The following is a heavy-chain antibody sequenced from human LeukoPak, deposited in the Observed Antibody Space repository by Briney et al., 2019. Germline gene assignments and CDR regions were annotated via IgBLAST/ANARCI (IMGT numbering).Heavy chain of an antibody. CDR3: ARDVTMIVVVITTSPYYGMDV. CDR1: GYTFTGYY. V-gene: IGHV1-2*02. Sequence: ASVTVSCTASGYTFTGYYMHWVRQAPGQGLEWMGWINPNSGGKNYAQKFQGRVTMTRDTSISTAYMELSRLRSDDTAVYYCARDVTMIVVVITTSPYYGMDVWGQGTTVTVSS. J-gene: IGHJ6*02. D-gene: IGHD3-22*01. CDR2: INPNSGGK.